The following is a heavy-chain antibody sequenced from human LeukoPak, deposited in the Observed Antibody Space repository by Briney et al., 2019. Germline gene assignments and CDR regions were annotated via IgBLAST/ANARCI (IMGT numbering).Heavy chain of an antibody. D-gene: IGHD4-17*01. CDR1: GYTFTSYA. J-gene: IGHJ6*02. V-gene: IGHV1-2*02. CDR2: ITPSGGT. Sequence: ASVKVSCKASGYTFTSYAMHWVRQAPGQGLEWMGWITPSGGTNYPQKFQGRVAITRDTSITTAYMELSRLRSDDTAVYYCAREPTGYGIDVWGQGTTVTVSS. CDR3: AREPTGYGIDV.